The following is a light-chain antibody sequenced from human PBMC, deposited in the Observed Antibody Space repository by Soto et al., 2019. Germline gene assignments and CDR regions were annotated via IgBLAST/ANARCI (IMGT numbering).Light chain of an antibody. CDR1: QTVDFC. J-gene: IGKJ5*01. CDR3: QQTYSNPIT. CDR2: GAL. V-gene: IGKV1-39*01. Sequence: DTQLTQSPSSLSASVGDRVTITCRASQTVDFCLNWYQHKPGKAPKLLIYGALTLQSGVPSRFSGNGFGTEFTLTITTLQPEDFATYYCQQTYSNPITFGQGTRLEIK.